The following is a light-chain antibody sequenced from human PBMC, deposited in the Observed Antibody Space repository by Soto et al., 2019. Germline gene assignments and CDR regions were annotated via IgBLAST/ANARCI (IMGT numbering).Light chain of an antibody. CDR2: KAS. V-gene: IGKV1-5*03. CDR1: QSISSW. CDR3: QQYNSYSYT. J-gene: IGKJ2*01. Sequence: DIQMTQSPSTLSASVGDSVTITCRASQSISSWLAWYQQKPGKAPKLLIYKASSLESGVPSRFSGSGSGTDVTLPISSLQPDDFATYYCQQYNSYSYTFGQGTKLEIK.